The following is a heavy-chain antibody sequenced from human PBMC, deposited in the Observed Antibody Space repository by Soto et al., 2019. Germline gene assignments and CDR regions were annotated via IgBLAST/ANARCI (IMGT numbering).Heavy chain of an antibody. CDR2: ISNTGST. Sequence: QGQLRESGPGLVKPSETLSLTCTVSGGSVSRDSYYWSWIRQPPGNGLEWIGYISNTGSTKYNPSLESRVTTPKDTPKNHLSLKMSAVTAADTAVNYWARATYYYARQFDYWGQGTLVTVSS. CDR3: ARATYYYARQFDY. V-gene: IGHV4-61*03. CDR1: GGSVSRDSYY. J-gene: IGHJ4*02. D-gene: IGHD3-10*01.